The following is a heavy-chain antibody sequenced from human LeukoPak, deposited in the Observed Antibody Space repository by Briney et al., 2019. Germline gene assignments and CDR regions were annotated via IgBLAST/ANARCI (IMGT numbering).Heavy chain of an antibody. CDR1: GFTFSSYE. CDR2: INSNSKTI. D-gene: IGHD6-13*01. V-gene: IGHV3-48*03. Sequence: GGSLRLSCAASGFTFSSYEVNWVRQAPGKGLEWVSYINSNSKTIYYADSVKGRFTISRDNAKNSVYLQMNSLRAEDTAFYYCARDRAGLAGFFDSWGQGTLVTVSS. CDR3: ARDRAGLAGFFDS. J-gene: IGHJ4*02.